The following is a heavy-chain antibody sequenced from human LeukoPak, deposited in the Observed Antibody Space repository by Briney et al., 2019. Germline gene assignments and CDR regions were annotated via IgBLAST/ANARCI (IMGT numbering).Heavy chain of an antibody. CDR3: AKEGSNYYYYMDV. CDR1: GFTFSSYA. CDR2: ISGSGGST. Sequence: GGSLRLSRAASGFTFSSYAMSWVRQAPGKGLEWVSAISGSGGSTYYADSVKGRFTISRDNSKNTLYLQMNSLSAEDTAVYYCAKEGSNYYYYMDVWGKGTTVTVSS. J-gene: IGHJ6*03. V-gene: IGHV3-23*01.